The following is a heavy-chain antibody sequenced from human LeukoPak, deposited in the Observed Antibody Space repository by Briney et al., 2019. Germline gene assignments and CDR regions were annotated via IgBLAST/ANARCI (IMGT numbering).Heavy chain of an antibody. D-gene: IGHD5-18*01. CDR2: IKQDGRDI. CDR1: GFTFSRSW. V-gene: IGHV3-7*01. Sequence: GGSLRLSCTASGFTFSRSWMSWVRQAPGKGLEWVASIKQDGRDIHYVASVKGRFTISRDNAQSSLFLQMNSLRAEDTAVYYCASLDTATFPGSGSWGQGTLVTVSS. J-gene: IGHJ5*02. CDR3: ASLDTATFPGSGS.